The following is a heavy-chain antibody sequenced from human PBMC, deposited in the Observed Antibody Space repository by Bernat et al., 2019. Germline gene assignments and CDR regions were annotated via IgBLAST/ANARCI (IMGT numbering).Heavy chain of an antibody. J-gene: IGHJ4*02. CDR2: IIPIFGTA. CDR1: GGTFSSYA. V-gene: IGHV1-69*01. Sequence: QVQLVQSGAEVKKPGSSVKVSCKASGGTFSSYAISWVRQAPGQGLEWMGGIIPIFGTANYAKKFPVTVTNTAGESARTAYLGRRSLSSEDTAVYYCARDRGDFCSGYGGEYWGEGTLVT. CDR3: ARDRGDFCSGYGGEY. D-gene: IGHD3-3*01.